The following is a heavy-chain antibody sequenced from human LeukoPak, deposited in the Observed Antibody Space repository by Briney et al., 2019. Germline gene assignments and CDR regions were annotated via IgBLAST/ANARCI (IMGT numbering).Heavy chain of an antibody. V-gene: IGHV4-31*03. CDR3: ARVLLAPGGYYYYYGMDV. CDR1: GGSISSGGCY. J-gene: IGHJ6*02. CDR2: IYYSGST. Sequence: PSQTLSLTCTVSGGSISSGGCYWSWIRQHPGKGLEWIGYIYYSGSTYYNPSLKSRVTISVDTSKNQFSLKLSSVTAADTAVYYCARVLLAPGGYYYYYGMDVWGQGTTVTVSS. D-gene: IGHD3-16*01.